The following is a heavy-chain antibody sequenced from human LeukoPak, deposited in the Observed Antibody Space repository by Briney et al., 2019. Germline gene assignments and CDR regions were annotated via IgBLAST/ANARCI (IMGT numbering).Heavy chain of an antibody. Sequence: QAGGSLRLSCAASGFPFSGYWMTWVRQAPGKGLEWVAFIRYDGSNKYYADSVKGRFTISRDNSKNTLYLQMNSLRAEDTAVYYCAKDHDYGGNPYYFDYWGQGTLVTVSS. CDR3: AKDHDYGGNPYYFDY. V-gene: IGHV3-30*02. CDR2: IRYDGSNK. J-gene: IGHJ4*02. CDR1: GFPFSGYW. D-gene: IGHD4-23*01.